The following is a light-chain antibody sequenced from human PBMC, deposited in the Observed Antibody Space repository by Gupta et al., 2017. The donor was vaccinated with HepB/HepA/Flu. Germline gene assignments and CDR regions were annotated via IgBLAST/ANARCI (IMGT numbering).Light chain of an antibody. CDR3: QSWDSNIVV. CDR2: HDT. CDR1: NLGDKD. Sequence: SYELSQPPSVSVTPGQTAIITCSGDNLGDKDVSWYQQKPGQAPLLVVYHDTLRPSGIPERISGSYSGNTATLTISGTQAMDEADYHCQSWDSNIVVFGGGTQLTVL. J-gene: IGLJ2*01. V-gene: IGLV3-1*01.